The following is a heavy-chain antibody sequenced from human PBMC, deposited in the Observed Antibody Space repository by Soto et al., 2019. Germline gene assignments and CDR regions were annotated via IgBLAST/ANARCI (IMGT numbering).Heavy chain of an antibody. Sequence: EVQLLESGGGLVQPGGSLRLSCAASGFTFSSYAMSWVRQAPGKGLEWVSGISGSGGSTFYADSVKGRFTISRDNSKNTLHLQMNSLRAEDPDVYYCAKDGGYCSGGNCYDAFDIWGQGTMVTVSS. J-gene: IGHJ3*02. D-gene: IGHD2-15*01. CDR2: ISGSGGST. CDR3: AKDGGYCSGGNCYDAFDI. V-gene: IGHV3-23*01. CDR1: GFTFSSYA.